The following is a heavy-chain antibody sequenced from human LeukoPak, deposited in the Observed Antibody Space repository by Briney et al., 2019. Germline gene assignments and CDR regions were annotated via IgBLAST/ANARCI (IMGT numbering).Heavy chain of an antibody. Sequence: SVKVSCKASGGTFSSHAITWVRQAPGQGLEWMGRIIPVFDIINYAQKFQGRVTITADKSTSTAYMELSSLRSEDTAVYYCASPPILRNCGGDCYYYYGMDVWGQGTTITVSS. CDR2: IIPVFDII. V-gene: IGHV1-69*04. CDR1: GGTFSSHA. CDR3: ASPPILRNCGGDCYYYYGMDV. D-gene: IGHD2-21*02. J-gene: IGHJ6*02.